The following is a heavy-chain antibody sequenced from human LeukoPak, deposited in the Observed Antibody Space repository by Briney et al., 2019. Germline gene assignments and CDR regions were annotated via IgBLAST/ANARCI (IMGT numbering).Heavy chain of an antibody. CDR3: AKELNPQRPFDS. CDR1: EFTFDGYA. J-gene: IGHJ4*02. D-gene: IGHD3-16*01. V-gene: IGHV3-30*02. Sequence: GGSLRLSCTASEFTFDGYAMHWVRQAPGKGLEGVAFIHSDGSLKYYADSVEGRFTISRDSSKNTLFLQMNSLRPEDTAVYFCAKELNPQRPFDSWGQGTLVAVSS. CDR2: IHSDGSLK.